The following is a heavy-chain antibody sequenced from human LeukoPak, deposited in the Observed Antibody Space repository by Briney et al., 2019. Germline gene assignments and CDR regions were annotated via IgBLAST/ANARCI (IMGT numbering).Heavy chain of an antibody. CDR2: IKKDGSEE. D-gene: IGHD3-10*01. CDR3: TGSSGY. J-gene: IGHJ4*02. CDR1: GFTFSRSW. V-gene: IGHV3-7*01. Sequence: GGSLRLSCAASGFTFSRSWMSWVRQAPGKGLEWVAHIKKDGSEEYYVDSVKGRFTISRDNAKNSLYLQMNSLRGEDTAVYYCTGSSGYWGQGTLVIVSS.